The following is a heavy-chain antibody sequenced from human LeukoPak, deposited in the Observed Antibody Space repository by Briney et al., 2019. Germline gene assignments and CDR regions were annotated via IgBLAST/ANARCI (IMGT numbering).Heavy chain of an antibody. V-gene: IGHV6-1*01. D-gene: IGHD1/OR15-1a*01. CDR1: GDSFSSNSAA. CDR2: TYYRSKLYN. CDR3: TRSEHSYYMDV. Sequence: SQTLSLTCAISGDSFSSNSAAWHWLRQSPSRGLEWLGRTYYRSKLYNDFAVSVKSLITNNPDTSKNQFSLQLNSVTPEDTAVYYCTRSEHSYYMDVWGKGTTVIVSS. J-gene: IGHJ6*03.